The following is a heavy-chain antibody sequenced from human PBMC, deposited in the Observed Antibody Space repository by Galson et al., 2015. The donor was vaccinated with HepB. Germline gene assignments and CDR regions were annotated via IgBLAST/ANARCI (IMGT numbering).Heavy chain of an antibody. CDR2: IIPLFGAP. CDR1: GGTFNSYS. J-gene: IGHJ6*03. V-gene: IGHV1-69*13. Sequence: SVKVSCKASGGTFNSYSFSWVRQAPGQGPEWMGGIIPLFGAPNYAQNFQDRVTITADESTNTAYMEIRSLRSGDTAVYYCATSRRSTIWLDSFYSSMDVWGNGTTVTVSS. D-gene: IGHD5-12*01. CDR3: ATSRRSTIWLDSFYSSMDV.